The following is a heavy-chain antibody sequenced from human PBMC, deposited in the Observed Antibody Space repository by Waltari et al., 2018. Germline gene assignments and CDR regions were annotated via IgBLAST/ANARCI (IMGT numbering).Heavy chain of an antibody. CDR3: ARAAIFGVGPQPDYYYYYGMDY. CDR2: IIPIFGTA. CDR1: GGTFSSYA. J-gene: IGHJ6*02. D-gene: IGHD3-3*01. Sequence: QVQLVQSGAEVKKPGSSVKVSCKASGGTFSSYAISWVRQAPGQGLEWRGGIIPIFGTANYAQKFQGRVTSTADESTSTAYMGLSRLGCEDTAVEYWARAAIFGVGPQPDYYYYYGMDYWGQGTLVTVSS. V-gene: IGHV1-69*01.